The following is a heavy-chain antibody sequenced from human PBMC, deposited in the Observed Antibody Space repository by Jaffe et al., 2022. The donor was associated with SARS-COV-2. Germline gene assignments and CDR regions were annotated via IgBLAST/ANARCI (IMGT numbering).Heavy chain of an antibody. CDR1: GFTFSSYG. Sequence: QVQLVESGGGVVQPGRSLRLSCAASGFTFSSYGMHWVRQAPGKGLEWVAVIWYDGSNKYYADSVKGRFTISRDNSKNTLYLQMNSLRAEDTAVYYCARKADCSSTSCYYGMDVWGQGTTVTVSS. D-gene: IGHD2-2*01. V-gene: IGHV3-33*01. CDR2: IWYDGSNK. CDR3: ARKADCSSTSCYYGMDV. J-gene: IGHJ6*02.